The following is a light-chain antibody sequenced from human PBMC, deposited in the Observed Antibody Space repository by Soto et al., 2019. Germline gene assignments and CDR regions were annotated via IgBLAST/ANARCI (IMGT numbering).Light chain of an antibody. V-gene: IGLV3-9*01. Sequence: SYELTQPLSVSVALGQTARITCGGNNIGSKNVHWYQQKPGQAPVLVIYRDYNRPSGIPERFSGSNLVNTATLSISRAQAGDEADYYCQVWDSSTHVVFGGGTKVTVL. CDR2: RDY. J-gene: IGLJ2*01. CDR3: QVWDSSTHVV. CDR1: NIGSKN.